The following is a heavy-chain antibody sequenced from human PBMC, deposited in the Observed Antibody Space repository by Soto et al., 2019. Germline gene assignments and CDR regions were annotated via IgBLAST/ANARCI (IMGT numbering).Heavy chain of an antibody. Sequence: PGESLKISCRTSGYRFASYLIAWVRQMPGKGLEWMGIIFPSDSDTRYSPSFQGQVTISADRSTSTVFLQWASLKASDTAVYFCARKDKSGYFNWFDPWGQGTLVTVSS. CDR3: ARKDKSGYFNWFDP. V-gene: IGHV5-51*01. CDR2: IFPSDSDT. CDR1: GYRFASYL. J-gene: IGHJ5*02. D-gene: IGHD3-22*01.